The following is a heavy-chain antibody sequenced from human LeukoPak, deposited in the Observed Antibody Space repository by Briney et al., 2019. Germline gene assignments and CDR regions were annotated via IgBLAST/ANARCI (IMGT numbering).Heavy chain of an antibody. J-gene: IGHJ4*02. CDR1: GGSFSGIY. CDR3: ARRTYYYDDTAQARAD. CDR2: INPSGNS. V-gene: IGHV4-34*01. D-gene: IGHD3-22*01. Sequence: SETLSLTCDVYGGSFSGIYWKWIRQPPGRGLECIGEINPSGNSDYNPSLKRRVTISVDTSRNQFSLKLNSVTAADTAVYYCARRTYYYDDTAQARADWGQGTLVTVSS.